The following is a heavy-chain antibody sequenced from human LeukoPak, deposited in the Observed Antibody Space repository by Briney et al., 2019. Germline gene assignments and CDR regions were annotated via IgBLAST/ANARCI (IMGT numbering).Heavy chain of an antibody. D-gene: IGHD3-22*01. J-gene: IGHJ3*02. CDR2: INHSGST. CDR3: ARDLLHRGYAFDI. V-gene: IGHV4-34*01. Sequence: PSETLSLTCAVYGGSFSGYYWSWIRQPPGKGLEWIGEINHSGSTNYNPSLKRRVTISVDTSKNQFSLKLSSVTAADTAVYYCARDLLHRGYAFDIWGRGTMVTVSS. CDR1: GGSFSGYY.